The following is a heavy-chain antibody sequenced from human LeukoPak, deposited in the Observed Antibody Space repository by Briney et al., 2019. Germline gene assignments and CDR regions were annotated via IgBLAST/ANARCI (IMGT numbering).Heavy chain of an antibody. V-gene: IGHV4-59*08. CDR1: GGSISSYY. CDR2: IYYGGST. J-gene: IGHJ3*02. D-gene: IGHD3-22*01. CDR3: ARQAPYYYDSGGYYRDAFDI. Sequence: SETLSLTCTVSGGSISSYYWSWIRQPPGKGLEWIGYIYYGGSTNYNPSLKSRVTISVDTSKNQFSLKLSSVTAADTAVYYCARQAPYYYDSGGYYRDAFDIWGQGTMVTVSS.